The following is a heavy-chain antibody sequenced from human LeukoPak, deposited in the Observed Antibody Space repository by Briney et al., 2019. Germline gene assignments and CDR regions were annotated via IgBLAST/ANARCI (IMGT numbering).Heavy chain of an antibody. Sequence: ASVKVSCKASGGTFSSYAISWVRQAPGQGLEWMGGIIPIFGTANYAQKFQGRVTITTDESTSTAYMELSSLRSEDTAVYYCARGNCSSSTCYNVPAYYYYYYYMDVWGKGTTVTVSS. D-gene: IGHD2-2*02. CDR2: IIPIFGTA. V-gene: IGHV1-69*05. CDR3: ARGNCSSSTCYNVPAYYYYYYYMDV. CDR1: GGTFSSYA. J-gene: IGHJ6*03.